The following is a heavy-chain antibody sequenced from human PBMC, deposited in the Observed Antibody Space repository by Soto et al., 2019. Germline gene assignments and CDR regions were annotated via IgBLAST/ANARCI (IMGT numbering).Heavy chain of an antibody. CDR3: ARDPVDLFGYMDV. D-gene: IGHD6-25*01. V-gene: IGHV1-69*06. Sequence: QAELVQSGAEMKKPGSSVNVSCKASEGTFSSYSITWVRQAPGQRLEWMGEIIPLLGTVNYAQKFQGRVMITGDRSTSTVYMGLSSLRSDDTAVYYCARDPVDLFGYMDVWGPGTKVTVSS. J-gene: IGHJ6*02. CDR1: EGTFSSYS. CDR2: IIPLLGTV.